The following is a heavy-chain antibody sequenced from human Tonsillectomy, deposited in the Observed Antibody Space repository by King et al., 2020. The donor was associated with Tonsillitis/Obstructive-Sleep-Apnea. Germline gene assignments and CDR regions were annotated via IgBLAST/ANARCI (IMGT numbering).Heavy chain of an antibody. CDR3: ARMFPIAAPPYYYYYMDV. CDR2: IFSNDEK. D-gene: IGHD6-6*01. Sequence: VTLKESGPVLVKPTETLTLTCAVSGFSLSNAGMGVSWIRQPPGKALEWLAHIFSNDEKSYSTSLKSRLTISKDTSKSQVVLTVTNMDPVDTATYYCARMFPIAAPPYYYYYMDVWGKGTTVTVSS. CDR1: GFSLSNAGMG. V-gene: IGHV2-26*01. J-gene: IGHJ6*03.